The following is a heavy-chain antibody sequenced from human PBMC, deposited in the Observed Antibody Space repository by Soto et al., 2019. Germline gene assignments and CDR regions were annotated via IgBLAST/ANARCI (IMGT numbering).Heavy chain of an antibody. Sequence: PGGSLRLSCAASGFTFSGYAMSWVRQAPGKGLEWVSAISGSGGSTYYADSVKGRFTISRDNAKNTLYLQINSLRAEDTAVYYCAKSSGDFGVVITSDDNWFDPCGQGTLVTDSS. CDR2: ISGSGGST. CDR1: GFTFSGYA. CDR3: AKSSGDFGVVITSDDNWFDP. J-gene: IGHJ5*02. D-gene: IGHD3-3*01. V-gene: IGHV3-23*01.